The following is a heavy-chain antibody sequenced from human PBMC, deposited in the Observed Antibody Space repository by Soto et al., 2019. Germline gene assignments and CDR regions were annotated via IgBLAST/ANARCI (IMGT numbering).Heavy chain of an antibody. CDR2: IYHGDSDT. CDR1: GYTFTDYW. V-gene: IGHV5-51*01. Sequence: PGESLKISCKGYGYTFTDYWIGWVRQMPGKGLELIALIYHGDSDTRYSPSFQGRVTISADKSISTAFLQWSSLRASDTAMYYCASQKTVIRGPLSSNWCDPWGQGTLVTVSS. CDR3: ASQKTVIRGPLSSNWCDP. J-gene: IGHJ5*02. D-gene: IGHD1-1*01.